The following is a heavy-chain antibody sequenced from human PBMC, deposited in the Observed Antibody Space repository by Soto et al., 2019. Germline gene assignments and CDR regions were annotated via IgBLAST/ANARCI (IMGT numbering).Heavy chain of an antibody. CDR2: IYYSGST. Sequence: QVQLQESGPGLVKPSETLSLACTVSGGSISSYYWSWIRQPPGKGLEWIGYIYYSGSTNYNPSLQSRVTISVDTSKNQFSLKLSSVTAADTAVYYCARRDGSAFDIWGQGTMVTVSS. J-gene: IGHJ3*02. CDR1: GGSISSYY. V-gene: IGHV4-59*01. CDR3: ARRDGSAFDI.